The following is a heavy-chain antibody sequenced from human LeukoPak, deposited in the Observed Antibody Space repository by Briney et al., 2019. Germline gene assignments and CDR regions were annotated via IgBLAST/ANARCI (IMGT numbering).Heavy chain of an antibody. J-gene: IGHJ4*02. CDR1: GFIFTDFW. Sequence: GGSMRLSCAASGFIFTDFWMHWVRQGPGKELVWVARISGDGRATTYADSVKGRFTISRDNAMSTAFLQMKSLRAEDTAVYYCVTQAGVHWGQGTLVTVSS. CDR3: VTQAGVH. V-gene: IGHV3-74*01. CDR2: ISGDGRAT.